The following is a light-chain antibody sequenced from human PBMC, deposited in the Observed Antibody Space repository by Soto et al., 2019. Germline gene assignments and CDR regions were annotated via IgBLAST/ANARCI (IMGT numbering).Light chain of an antibody. J-gene: IGKJ1*01. V-gene: IGKV1-17*01. CDR2: AAS. CDR1: QDIRND. CDR3: QEYNSYSGT. Sequence: DIQMTQFPSSLSASVGDSVTITCRPSQDIRNDLGWFQVKPGKAPKSLIYAASRLQSGVPSRFSGSGSGTKFTLTISSLQPDDFATYYCQEYNSYSGTFGQGTKVDIK.